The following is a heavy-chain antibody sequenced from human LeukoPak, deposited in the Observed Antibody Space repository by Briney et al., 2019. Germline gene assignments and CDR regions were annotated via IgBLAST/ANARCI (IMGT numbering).Heavy chain of an antibody. CDR3: ARDRAAAGTFCPDY. CDR2: IYSGGST. V-gene: IGHV3-66*01. D-gene: IGHD6-13*01. Sequence: PGGSLRLSCAASGFTVSSNYMSWVRQAPGKGLEWVSVIYSGGSTYYADSVKGRFTISRDNSKNTLYLQMNSLRAEDTAVYYCARDRAAAGTFCPDYWGQGTLVTVSS. J-gene: IGHJ4*02. CDR1: GFTVSSNY.